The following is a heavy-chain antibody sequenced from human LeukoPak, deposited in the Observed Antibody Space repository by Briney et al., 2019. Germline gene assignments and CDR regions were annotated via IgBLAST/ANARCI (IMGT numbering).Heavy chain of an antibody. V-gene: IGHV1-69*02. CDR3: ARAGETADFDY. Sequence: SVKVSRKASRGTLRSYTISWLRQAPGQGLEWMGRIIPILGIANYAQKFQGRVTITADKSTSTAYMELSSLRSEDTAVYYCARAGETADFDYWGQGTLVTVSS. D-gene: IGHD3-10*01. CDR2: IIPILGIA. J-gene: IGHJ4*02. CDR1: RGTLRSYT.